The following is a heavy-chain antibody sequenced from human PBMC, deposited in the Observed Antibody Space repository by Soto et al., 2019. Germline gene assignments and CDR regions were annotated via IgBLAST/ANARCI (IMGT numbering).Heavy chain of an antibody. J-gene: IGHJ4*02. CDR3: AREFGGHFDY. Sequence: SETLSLTCTVSGGSISSGDYYWSWIRQPPGRGLEWIGYIYYSGSTYYNPSLKSRVTISVDTSKNQFSLKLSSVTAADTAVYYCAREFGGHFDYWGQGTLVTVSS. V-gene: IGHV4-30-4*01. D-gene: IGHD2-15*01. CDR1: GGSISSGDYY. CDR2: IYYSGST.